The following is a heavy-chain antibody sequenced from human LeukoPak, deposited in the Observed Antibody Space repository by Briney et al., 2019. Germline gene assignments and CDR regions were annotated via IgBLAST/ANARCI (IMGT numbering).Heavy chain of an antibody. CDR3: AKEMATIRSFDF. D-gene: IGHD5-24*01. CDR1: GLTLSSYW. CDR2: ISGSGSST. J-gene: IGHJ3*01. Sequence: PGGSLRLSCAASGLTLSSYWMHWVRQAPGKGLECVSVISGSGSSTYYADSVKGRFTISRDNSKNTLYLQMNSLRAEDTAVYYCAKEMATIRSFDFWGQGTMVTVSS. V-gene: IGHV3-23*01.